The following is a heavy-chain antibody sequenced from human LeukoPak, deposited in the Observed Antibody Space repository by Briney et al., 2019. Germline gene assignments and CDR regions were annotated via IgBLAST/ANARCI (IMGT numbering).Heavy chain of an antibody. CDR2: INHSGST. Sequence: SETLSLTCAVCGGSFSGHYWSWIRQPPGKGLEWLGEINHSGSTNYNPSLKSRVTISVDTSKNQFSLKLSSVTAADTAVYYCARGGITIFGVVIIPPFDYWGQGTLVTVSS. J-gene: IGHJ4*02. V-gene: IGHV4-34*01. D-gene: IGHD3-3*01. CDR3: ARGGITIFGVVIIPPFDY. CDR1: GGSFSGHY.